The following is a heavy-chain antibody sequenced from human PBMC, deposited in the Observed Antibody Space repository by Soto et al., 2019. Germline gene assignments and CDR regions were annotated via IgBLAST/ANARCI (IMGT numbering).Heavy chain of an antibody. Sequence: EVQLLESGGGLIQPGGSLRLSCATSGFTFSSYAMSWARQAPGKGLEWVSSINTDGSTYYTDSVKGRFIISRDNSRNTLYLQMNNLRAEDTAIYYCAKNYYFDSWGQGTLFTVSS. CDR2: INTDGST. V-gene: IGHV3-23*01. J-gene: IGHJ4*02. CDR1: GFTFSSYA. CDR3: AKNYYFDS.